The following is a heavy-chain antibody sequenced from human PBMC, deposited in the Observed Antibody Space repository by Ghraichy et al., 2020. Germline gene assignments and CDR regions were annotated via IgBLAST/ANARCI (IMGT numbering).Heavy chain of an antibody. J-gene: IGHJ4*02. V-gene: IGHV4-30-2*01. D-gene: IGHD4-17*01. CDR1: GGSISIGGYS. CDR2: IYHSGST. CDR3: ARDNRDYGVDY. Sequence: SETLSLTCAVSGGSISIGGYSWSWIRQPPGKGLEWIGYIYHSGSTYYNPSLKSRVTISVDRSKNQFSLKLSSVTAADTAVYYCARDNRDYGVDYWGQGTLVTVSS.